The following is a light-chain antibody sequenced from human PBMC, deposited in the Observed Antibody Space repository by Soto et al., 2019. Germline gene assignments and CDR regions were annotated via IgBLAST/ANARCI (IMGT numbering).Light chain of an antibody. V-gene: IGLV1-40*01. Sequence: QSVLTQPPSVSGAPGQRVTISCTGSSSNIGAGYDVHWYQQLPGTAPKLLIYGNSNRPSGVPDRFSGSKSGTSASLAITGLQAEVEADYSCQSYDSSLSGWVFGGGTKLPVL. CDR2: GNS. CDR3: QSYDSSLSGWV. CDR1: SSNIGAGYD. J-gene: IGLJ3*02.